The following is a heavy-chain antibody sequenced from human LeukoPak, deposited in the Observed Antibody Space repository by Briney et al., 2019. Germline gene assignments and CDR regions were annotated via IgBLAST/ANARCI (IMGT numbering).Heavy chain of an antibody. CDR1: GFTFSSYA. CDR2: ISGSGSST. D-gene: IGHD3-10*01. CDR3: SKGGGIHVSFDY. J-gene: IGHJ4*02. Sequence: GGSLRLSCAASGFTFSSYAMSWVRLAPGKGLECVSGISGSGSSTYYADSVKGRFTISRDNSKNTLYLQMNSLIAEDTAVYYCSKGGGIHVSFDYWGQGTLVTVSS. V-gene: IGHV3-23*01.